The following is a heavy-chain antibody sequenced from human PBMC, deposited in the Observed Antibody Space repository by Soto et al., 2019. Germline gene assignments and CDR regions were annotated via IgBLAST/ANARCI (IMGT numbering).Heavy chain of an antibody. CDR1: GFTFSSYA. J-gene: IGHJ6*02. D-gene: IGHD6-19*01. Sequence: GGSLRLSCAASGFTFSSYAMHWVRQAPGKGLEWVAVISYDGSNKYYADSVKGRFTISRDNSKNTLYLQMNSLRAEDTAVYYCAREVDSSGWYGADYYYGMDVWGQGTTVTVSS. CDR2: ISYDGSNK. CDR3: AREVDSSGWYGADYYYGMDV. V-gene: IGHV3-30-3*01.